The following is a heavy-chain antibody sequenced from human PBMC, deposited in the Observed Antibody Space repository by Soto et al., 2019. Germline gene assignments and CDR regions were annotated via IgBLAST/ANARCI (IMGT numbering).Heavy chain of an antibody. Sequence: GGSLRLSCAASGFTFSSYAVSWVRQAPGKGLEWVSAISGSGDNTYYADSVKGRFTISRDNSKNTLYLQMNSLRAGDTAVYYCAKLLVGSSLRSGFDYFDFWGQGTLVTVSS. J-gene: IGHJ4*02. D-gene: IGHD6-19*01. CDR3: AKLLVGSSLRSGFDYFDF. V-gene: IGHV3-23*01. CDR2: ISGSGDNT. CDR1: GFTFSSYA.